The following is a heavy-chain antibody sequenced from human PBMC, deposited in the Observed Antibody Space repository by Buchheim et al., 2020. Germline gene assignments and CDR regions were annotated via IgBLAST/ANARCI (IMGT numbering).Heavy chain of an antibody. CDR1: GFTFSSHP. V-gene: IGHV3-30*04. CDR2: ILYDGSDK. Sequence: QVQLVESGGGVVQPGRSLRLSCAASGFTFSSHPIHWVRQAPGKGLEWVAVILYDGSDKFYADSVKGRFTISSDNSRTTLSLQMNSLRPEDTAVYYCARDRVGGSCYSSSCGAFDPWGQGTL. J-gene: IGHJ5*02. D-gene: IGHD2-15*01. CDR3: ARDRVGGSCYSSSCGAFDP.